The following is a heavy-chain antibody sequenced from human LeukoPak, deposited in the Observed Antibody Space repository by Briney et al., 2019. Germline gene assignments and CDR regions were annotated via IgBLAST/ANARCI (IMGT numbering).Heavy chain of an antibody. Sequence: GGSLRLSCAASGFTLSANDMSWVRQAPGKGLEWVSLIYAGGTISAFYADSVRGRFTGSRHDSQNTLDLHMSGLRVDDTAVYYCLCQGPGSPPRWGHGTLVTVSS. D-gene: IGHD1-26*01. J-gene: IGHJ4*01. V-gene: IGHV3-53*04. CDR3: LCQGPGSPPR. CDR1: GFTLSAND. CDR2: IYAGGTISA.